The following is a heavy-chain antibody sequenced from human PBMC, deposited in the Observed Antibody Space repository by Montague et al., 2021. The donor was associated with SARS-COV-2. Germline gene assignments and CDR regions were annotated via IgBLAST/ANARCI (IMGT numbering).Heavy chain of an antibody. CDR3: ASALGYCSSTSCYSVYGMDV. CDR1: GGSISSSSYY. V-gene: IGHV4-39*01. D-gene: IGHD2-2*01. Sequence: SETLSLTCTVSGGSISSSSYYWGWIRQPPGKGLEWIGSIYYSGSTYYNPSLKSRVTISVDTSKNQFSPKLSSVTAADTAVYYCASALGYCSSTSCYSVYGMDVWGQGTTVTVSS. CDR2: IYYSGST. J-gene: IGHJ6*02.